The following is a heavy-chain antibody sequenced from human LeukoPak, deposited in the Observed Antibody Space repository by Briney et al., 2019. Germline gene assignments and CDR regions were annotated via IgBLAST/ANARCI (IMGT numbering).Heavy chain of an antibody. V-gene: IGHV4-39*07. CDR3: ARLERDYYDSSGYYYVGFDY. CDR2: IYYSGST. J-gene: IGHJ4*02. CDR1: GGSISSSSYY. Sequence: PSETLSLTCTVSGGSISSSSYYWGWIRQPPGKGLEWIGSIYYSGSTYYNPSLKSRVTISVDTSKNQFSLKLSSVTAADTAVYYCARLERDYYDSSGYYYVGFDYWGQGTLVTVSS. D-gene: IGHD3-22*01.